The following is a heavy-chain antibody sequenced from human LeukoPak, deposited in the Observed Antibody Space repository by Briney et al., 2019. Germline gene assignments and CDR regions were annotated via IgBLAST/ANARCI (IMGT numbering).Heavy chain of an antibody. CDR3: ARDYISRSRRSRWGGYFDY. D-gene: IGHD6-19*01. CDR2: ISYDGSNK. Sequence: GRSLRLSCAASGFTFSSYAMHWVRQAPGKGLEWVAVISYDGSNKYYADSVKGRFTISRDNSKNTLYLQMNSLRAEDTAVYYCARDYISRSRRSRWGGYFDYWGQGNLVTVSS. V-gene: IGHV3-30-3*01. J-gene: IGHJ4*02. CDR1: GFTFSSYA.